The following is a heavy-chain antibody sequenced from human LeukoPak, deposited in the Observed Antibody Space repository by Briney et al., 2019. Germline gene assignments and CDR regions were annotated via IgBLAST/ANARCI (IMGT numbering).Heavy chain of an antibody. Sequence: SGGSLRLSCAASGFAFSDYYMRWIRQAPGKGLEWASYISSSGSTIYYADSVKGRFTISRDNAKNSLYLQMNSLRAEDTAVYYCARASYGDTQTAYDYWGQGTLVTVSS. J-gene: IGHJ4*02. D-gene: IGHD4-17*01. V-gene: IGHV3-11*01. CDR3: ARASYGDTQTAYDY. CDR1: GFAFSDYY. CDR2: ISSSGSTI.